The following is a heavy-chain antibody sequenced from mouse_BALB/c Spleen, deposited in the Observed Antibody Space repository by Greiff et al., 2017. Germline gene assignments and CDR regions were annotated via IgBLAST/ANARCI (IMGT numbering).Heavy chain of an antibody. J-gene: IGHJ4*01. CDR1: GFTFSDYG. CDR2: ISNLAYSI. Sequence: DVHLVESGGGLVQPGGSRKLSCAASGFTFSDYGMAWVRQAPGKGPEWVAFISNLAYSIYYADTVTGRFTISRENAKNTLYLEMSSLRSEDTAMYYCARARYAMDYWGQGTSVTVSS. V-gene: IGHV5-15*02. CDR3: ARARYAMDY.